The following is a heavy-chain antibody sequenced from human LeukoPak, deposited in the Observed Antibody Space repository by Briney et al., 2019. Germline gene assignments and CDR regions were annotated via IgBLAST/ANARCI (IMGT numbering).Heavy chain of an antibody. CDR3: ARVSAMAYYGMDV. CDR1: GFTFSSYE. V-gene: IGHV3-48*03. CDR2: ISSSGSTI. Sequence: GGSLRLSCAASGFTFSSYEMNWVRQAPGKGLEWVSYISSSGSTIYYADSVKGRFTISRDNAKNSLYLQMNSLRAEDTAAYYCARVSAMAYYGMDVWGQGTTVTVSS. J-gene: IGHJ6*02. D-gene: IGHD5-18*01.